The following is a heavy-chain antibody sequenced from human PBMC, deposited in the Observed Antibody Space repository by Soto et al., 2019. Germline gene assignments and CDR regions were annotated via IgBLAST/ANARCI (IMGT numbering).Heavy chain of an antibody. CDR1: GGTFSSYA. Sequence: SVKVSCKASGGTFSSYAISWVRQAPGQVLEWMGGIIPIFGTANYAQKFQGRVTITADESTSTAYMELSSLRSEDTAVHYCAGRDFGVVIIRVENYYYGMDVWGQGTTVTVSS. J-gene: IGHJ6*02. CDR2: IIPIFGTA. V-gene: IGHV1-69*13. CDR3: AGRDFGVVIIRVENYYYGMDV. D-gene: IGHD3-3*01.